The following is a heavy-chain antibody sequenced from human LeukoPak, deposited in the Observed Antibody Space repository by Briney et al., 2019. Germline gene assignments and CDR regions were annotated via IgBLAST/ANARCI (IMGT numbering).Heavy chain of an antibody. D-gene: IGHD4-11*01. V-gene: IGHV3-74*01. CDR1: GFTFSSYW. CDR2: INSDGSST. J-gene: IGHJ6*03. Sequence: PGGSLRLSCAASGFTFSSYWMHWVRQAPGKGLVWVSRINSDGSSTSYADSVKGRFTISRDNSKNTLYLQMNSLRAEDTAVYYCAKAGGDYYYYYYYMDVWGKGTTVTVSS. CDR3: AKAGGDYYYYYYYMDV.